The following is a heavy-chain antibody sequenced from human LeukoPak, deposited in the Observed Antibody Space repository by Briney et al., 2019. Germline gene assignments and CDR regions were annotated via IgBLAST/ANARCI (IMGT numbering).Heavy chain of an antibody. D-gene: IGHD3-3*01. CDR1: GGSISSYY. CDR3: ARGSQRITVFGVVTDY. J-gene: IGHJ4*02. Sequence: SETLSLTCTVSGGSISSYYWSWIRQPPGKGLEWIGYVYYTGSTNYNPSLKSRVTISVDTSKNHFSLELSSVTAADTAVYYCARGSQRITVFGVVTDYWGQGTLDTVSS. CDR2: VYYTGST. V-gene: IGHV4-59*01.